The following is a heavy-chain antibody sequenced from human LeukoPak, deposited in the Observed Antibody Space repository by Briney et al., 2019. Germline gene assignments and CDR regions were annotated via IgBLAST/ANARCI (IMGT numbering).Heavy chain of an antibody. CDR1: GGSFSGYY. J-gene: IGHJ6*02. CDR2: INHSGST. CDR3: ARGVVVVPAAIGAVAGPVGMDV. D-gene: IGHD2-2*01. V-gene: IGHV4-34*01. Sequence: SKTLSLTCAVYGGSFSGYYWSWIRQPPGKGLEWIGEINHSGSTNYNPSLKSRVTISVDTSKNQFSLKLSSVTAADTAVYYCARGVVVVPAAIGAVAGPVGMDVWGQGTTVTVSS.